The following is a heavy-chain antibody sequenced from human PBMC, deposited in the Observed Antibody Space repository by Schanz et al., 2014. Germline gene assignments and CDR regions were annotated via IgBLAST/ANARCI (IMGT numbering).Heavy chain of an antibody. D-gene: IGHD3-10*01. Sequence: QVRLQESGPGLVRPSETLSLTCTVSGDSITHFYWSWIRQSPGKGLEWIGSIYYSGTTNYSPSLNSRVTISLDMSKKSFSLNVSSVTTADAAVYYCARDPWVGEKDAIDFWGQGTMVIVSS. V-gene: IGHV4-59*01. CDR1: GDSITHFY. CDR2: IYYSGTT. J-gene: IGHJ3*01. CDR3: ARDPWVGEKDAIDF.